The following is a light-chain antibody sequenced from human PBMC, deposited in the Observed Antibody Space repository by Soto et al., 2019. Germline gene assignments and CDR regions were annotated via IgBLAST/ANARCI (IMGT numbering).Light chain of an antibody. Sequence: EIVLTQSPGTLSLSPGERATLSCRASQSVSSNHLAWYQRKRGQPPRLLIYGASSRATGTPGRFSGSGSGTDFTLPITRLEPEDFAVYYCQQYGSSPPSFGQGTRLEIK. CDR3: QQYGSSPPS. V-gene: IGKV3-20*01. CDR2: GAS. J-gene: IGKJ5*01. CDR1: QSVSSNH.